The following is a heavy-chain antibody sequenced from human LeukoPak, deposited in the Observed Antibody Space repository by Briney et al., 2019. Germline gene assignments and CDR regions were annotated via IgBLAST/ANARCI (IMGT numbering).Heavy chain of an antibody. J-gene: IGHJ6*03. D-gene: IGHD2-2*01. V-gene: IGHV4-59*01. CDR1: GGSISSYY. CDR2: IYYSGST. Sequence: PSETLSLTCTVSGGSISSYYWSWIRQPPGKGLEWIGYIYYSGSTNYNPSLKSRVTISVDTSKNQFSLKLSSVTAADTAVYYCARGPDIVVVPAAYHYYYMDVWGKGTTVTVSS. CDR3: ARGPDIVVVPAAYHYYYMDV.